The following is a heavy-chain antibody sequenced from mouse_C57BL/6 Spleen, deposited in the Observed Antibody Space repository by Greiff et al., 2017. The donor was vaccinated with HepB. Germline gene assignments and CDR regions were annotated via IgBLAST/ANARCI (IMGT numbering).Heavy chain of an antibody. J-gene: IGHJ2*01. CDR1: GSTFTSYW. CDR2: IDPSDSYT. Sequence: VQLQQSGAELVKPGASVKLSCKASGSTFTSYWMQWVKQRPGQGLEWIGEIDPSDSYTNYNQKFKGKATLTVDTSSSTAYMQLSSLTSEDSAVYYCARYLFDYWGQGTTLTVSS. CDR3: ARYLFDY. V-gene: IGHV1-50*01. D-gene: IGHD5-1*01.